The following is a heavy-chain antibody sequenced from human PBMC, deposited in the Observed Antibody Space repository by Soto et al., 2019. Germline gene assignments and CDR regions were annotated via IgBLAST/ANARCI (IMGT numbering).Heavy chain of an antibody. V-gene: IGHV3-30*18. CDR3: AKDSQDLIAAAGLNYFDY. CDR1: GFTFSSYG. Sequence: GGSVRLSCAASGFTFSSYGMHWVRQAPGKGLEWVAVISYDGSNKYYADSVKGRFTISRDNSKNTLYLQMNSLRAEDTAVYYCAKDSQDLIAAAGLNYFDYWGQGTLVTVSS. J-gene: IGHJ4*02. D-gene: IGHD6-13*01. CDR2: ISYDGSNK.